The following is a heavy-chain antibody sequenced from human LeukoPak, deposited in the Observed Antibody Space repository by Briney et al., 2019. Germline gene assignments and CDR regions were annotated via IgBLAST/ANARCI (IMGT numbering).Heavy chain of an antibody. D-gene: IGHD1-26*01. Sequence: SETLSLTCTVSGDSIRSSSHYCGWVRQPPGKGLEWIGSVYFNGRIYYNPSLKSRVTMSVDTSKNQFSLKLTSVTAADTAVYHCARVRTGGSWTFDYWGQGTLVTVSS. J-gene: IGHJ4*02. CDR1: GDSIRSSSHY. V-gene: IGHV4-39*07. CDR2: VYFNGRI. CDR3: ARVRTGGSWTFDY.